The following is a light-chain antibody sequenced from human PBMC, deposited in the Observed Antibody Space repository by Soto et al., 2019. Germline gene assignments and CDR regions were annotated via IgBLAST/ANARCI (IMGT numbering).Light chain of an antibody. CDR2: AAS. CDR1: QSISSY. Sequence: DIQMTQSPSSLSASVGDRVTITCRASQSISSYLNWYQQKPGKAPKLLIYAASSLQGGVPSRFSGSGSGTDFTLTISRLEPEDFAVYYSQQYGSSGTFGQGTKVDIK. J-gene: IGKJ1*01. CDR3: QQYGSSGT. V-gene: IGKV1-39*01.